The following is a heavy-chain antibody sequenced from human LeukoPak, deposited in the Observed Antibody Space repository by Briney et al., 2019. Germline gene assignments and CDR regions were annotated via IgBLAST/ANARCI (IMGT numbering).Heavy chain of an antibody. J-gene: IGHJ4*02. Sequence: PGGSLRLSCAASGLPFNRYSIHWVRQAPGMGLDWVSSISSSSSYIYYADSVRGRFTISRDNAKNSLYLQMNSLRAEDTAGYYCARDLNYDSSGYPGNWGQGTLVTVSS. D-gene: IGHD3-22*01. CDR1: GLPFNRYS. CDR2: ISSSSSYI. CDR3: ARDLNYDSSGYPGN. V-gene: IGHV3-21*01.